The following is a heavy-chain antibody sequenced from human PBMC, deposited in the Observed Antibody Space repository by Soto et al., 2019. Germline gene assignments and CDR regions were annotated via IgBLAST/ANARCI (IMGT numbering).Heavy chain of an antibody. CDR1: GFSFSDYY. CDR2: ISSSGTTI. D-gene: IGHD5-12*01. V-gene: IGHV3-11*01. CDR3: ARGRWLQVPFDC. Sequence: QVQLVESGGGLVRPGGSLRLSCAASGFSFSDYYMSWIRQAPGKGLEWVSYISSSGTTIYYADSVKGRFTISRDNAKNSLYLQMNSLRAEDTAMYYCARGRWLQVPFDCWGQGTLVTVSS. J-gene: IGHJ4*02.